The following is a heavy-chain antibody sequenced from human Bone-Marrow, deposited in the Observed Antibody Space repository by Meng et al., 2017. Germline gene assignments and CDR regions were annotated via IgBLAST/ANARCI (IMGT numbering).Heavy chain of an antibody. CDR1: GYTFTSYA. D-gene: IGHD3-22*01. V-gene: IGHV7-4-1*02. J-gene: IGHJ4*02. CDR2: INTNTGNP. CDR3: ARYSDYYDSSGYAFYFDY. Sequence: ASVKVSCKASGYTFTSYAMNWVRQAPGQGLEWMGWINTNTGNPTYAQGFTGRFVLSLDTSVSTAYLQISSLKAEDTAVYYCARYSDYYDSSGYAFYFDYWGQGTLVTVSS.